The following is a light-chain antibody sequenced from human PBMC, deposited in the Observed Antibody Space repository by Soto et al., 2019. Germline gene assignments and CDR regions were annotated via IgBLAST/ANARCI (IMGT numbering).Light chain of an antibody. CDR3: QQRSNWPRFT. J-gene: IGKJ3*01. CDR1: QSVSSY. CDR2: DVS. V-gene: IGKV3-11*01. Sequence: EVVLTQSPSTLSFSPGEGATLSCSASQSVSSYLAWYQQKPGQAPRLLIYDVSNRATGIPARFSGSGSGTDFTLTISSLEPEDFAVYYCQQRSNWPRFTFGPGTKVDI.